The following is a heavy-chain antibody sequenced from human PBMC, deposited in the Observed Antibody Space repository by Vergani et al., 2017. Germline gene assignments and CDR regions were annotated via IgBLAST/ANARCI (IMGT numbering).Heavy chain of an antibody. CDR1: GFTFSSYG. CDR2: ISSSSSYI. D-gene: IGHD5-12*01. Sequence: EVQLVESGGGLVKPGGSLRLSCAASGFTFSSYGMNWVRQAPGKGLEWVSSISSSSSYIYYADTMKGRFTISRDNAKNSLYLQMNSLRAEDTAVYYCARDSRPYSGYDSGGDLYYYYYGMDVWGQGTTVTVSS. J-gene: IGHJ6*02. CDR3: ARDSRPYSGYDSGGDLYYYYYGMDV. V-gene: IGHV3-21*01.